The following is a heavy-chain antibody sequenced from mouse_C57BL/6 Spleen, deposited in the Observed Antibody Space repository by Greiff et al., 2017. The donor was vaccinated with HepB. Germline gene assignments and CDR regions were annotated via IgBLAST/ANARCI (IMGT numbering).Heavy chain of an antibody. D-gene: IGHD1-1*01. CDR3: AQARIYYYGSSYGYYAMDY. V-gene: IGHV1-74*01. J-gene: IGHJ4*01. CDR1: GYTFTSYW. CDR2: IHPSDSDT. Sequence: QVQLQQPGAELVKPGASVKVSCKASGYTFTSYWMHWVKQRPGQGLEWIGRIHPSDSDTNYNQKFKGKATLTVDKSSSTAYMQLSSLTSEDSAVYYCAQARIYYYGSSYGYYAMDYWGQGTSVTVSS.